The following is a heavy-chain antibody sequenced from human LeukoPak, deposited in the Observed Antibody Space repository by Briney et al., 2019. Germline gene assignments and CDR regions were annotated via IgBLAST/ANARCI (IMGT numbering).Heavy chain of an antibody. CDR2: IGTDGDR. Sequence: GGSLRLSCAASGFTFSAHDMHWVRQPIGKGLEWVSGIGTDGDRYYSDSVKGRFTVTRENAKNSFFLQMNSLRAADTAVYYCAREGEGFDHWGQGTLVTVSS. CDR3: AREGEGFDH. D-gene: IGHD2-21*01. J-gene: IGHJ4*02. V-gene: IGHV3-13*01. CDR1: GFTFSAHD.